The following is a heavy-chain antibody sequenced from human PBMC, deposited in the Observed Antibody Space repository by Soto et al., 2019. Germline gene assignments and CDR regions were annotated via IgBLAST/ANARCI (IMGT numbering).Heavy chain of an antibody. CDR3: AREIAALAFFDY. Sequence: KTSETLSLTCTVSGGSISSYYWSWIRQPPGKGLEWIGYIYYSGSTNYNPSLKSRVTISVDTSKNQFSLKLSSVTAADTAVYYCAREIAALAFFDYWGQGTLVTV. CDR1: GGSISSYY. D-gene: IGHD6-13*01. J-gene: IGHJ4*02. V-gene: IGHV4-59*01. CDR2: IYYSGST.